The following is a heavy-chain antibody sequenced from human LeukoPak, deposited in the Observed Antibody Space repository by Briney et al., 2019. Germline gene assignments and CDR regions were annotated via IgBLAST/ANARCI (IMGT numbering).Heavy chain of an antibody. Sequence: EASVKVSCKASGGTFSSYAISWVRQAPGQGLEWMGRIIPILGIANYAQKFQGRVTITADESTSTAYMELSSLRSEDTAVYYCARKRGYSYGIFDYWGQGTLVTVSS. CDR1: GGTFSSYA. J-gene: IGHJ4*02. CDR2: IIPILGIA. V-gene: IGHV1-69*04. CDR3: ARKRGYSYGIFDY. D-gene: IGHD5-18*01.